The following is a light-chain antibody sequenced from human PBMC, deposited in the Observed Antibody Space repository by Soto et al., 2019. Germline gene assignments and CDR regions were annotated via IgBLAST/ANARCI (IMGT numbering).Light chain of an antibody. CDR1: QSVGSN. V-gene: IGKV3-20*01. J-gene: IGKJ2*01. CDR3: QQYGSSQNT. Sequence: EIVLTQSPDTLSLSPGERATLSCRASQSVGSNLSWYQQKPGQTPRLLIYGASSRATGIPDRVSGSGSGTDFTLTIIRLEPEDFAVYYCQQYGSSQNTFGQGTKLEIK. CDR2: GAS.